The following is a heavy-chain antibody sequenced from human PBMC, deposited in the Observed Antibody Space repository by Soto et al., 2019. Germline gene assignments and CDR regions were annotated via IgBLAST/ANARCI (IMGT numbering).Heavy chain of an antibody. V-gene: IGHV3-23*01. D-gene: IGHD5-12*01. Sequence: QPGGSLRLSCAASGFPFSSYAMSWVRQTPEKGLEWVAGISGGGNDRYYADFVQGRFTFSRDNSRNILYLQMNSLRAEDKAMYYSARSLFMVAPDNEPFDYWGQGTLVTVSS. CDR1: GFPFSSYA. CDR2: ISGGGNDR. CDR3: ARSLFMVAPDNEPFDY. J-gene: IGHJ4*02.